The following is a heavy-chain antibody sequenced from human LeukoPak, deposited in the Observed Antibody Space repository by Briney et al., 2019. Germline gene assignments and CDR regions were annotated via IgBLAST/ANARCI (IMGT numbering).Heavy chain of an antibody. Sequence: GGSLRLSCAASGFTFSSYAMNWVRQAPGKGLEWVSSISRGSDHIFYADSMKGRFTISRDNAKNSLYLQMNSLGAEDTAVYYYARVRDSSGYYSTLLDYWGQGTLVTVSS. CDR2: ISRGSDHI. CDR1: GFTFSSYA. CDR3: ARVRDSSGYYSTLLDY. V-gene: IGHV3-21*01. D-gene: IGHD3-22*01. J-gene: IGHJ4*02.